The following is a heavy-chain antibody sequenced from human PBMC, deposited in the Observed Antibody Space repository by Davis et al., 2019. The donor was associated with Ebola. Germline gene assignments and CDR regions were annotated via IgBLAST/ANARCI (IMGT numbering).Heavy chain of an antibody. Sequence: SETLSLTCTVSGGSISSSSYYWGWIRQPPGKGLEWIGSIYYSGSTYYNPSLKSRVTISVDTSKNQFSLKLSSVTAADTAVYYCARHYVKRENGMDVWGQGTLVTVSS. D-gene: IGHD3-10*02. CDR3: ARHYVKRENGMDV. V-gene: IGHV4-39*01. CDR2: IYYSGST. CDR1: GGSISSSSYY. J-gene: IGHJ6*02.